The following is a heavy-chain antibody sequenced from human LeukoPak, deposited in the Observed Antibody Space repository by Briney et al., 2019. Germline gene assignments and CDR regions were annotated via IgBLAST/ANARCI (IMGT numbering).Heavy chain of an antibody. CDR1: GFTFSTYA. Sequence: GGSLRLSCAASGFTFSTYAMSWVRQAPGKGLERVSGISGSGGSTYYADSVKGRFTISRDNSKNTLDLQMTSLRAEDTAVYYCAKDVFRAYGDWTLYYFDYWGQGTLVTVSS. D-gene: IGHD4-17*01. V-gene: IGHV3-23*01. J-gene: IGHJ4*02. CDR3: AKDVFRAYGDWTLYYFDY. CDR2: ISGSGGST.